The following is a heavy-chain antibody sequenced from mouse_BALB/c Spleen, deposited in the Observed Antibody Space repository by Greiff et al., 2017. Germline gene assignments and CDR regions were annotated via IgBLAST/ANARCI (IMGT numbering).Heavy chain of an antibody. J-gene: IGHJ4*01. Sequence: VQLKESGPGLVKPSQSLSLTCTVTGYSITSDYAWNWIRQFPGNKLEWMGYISYSGSTSYNPSLKSRISITRDTSKNQFFLQLNSVTTEDTATYYCASLDSSGYDAMDYWGQGTSVTVSS. CDR2: ISYSGST. CDR3: ASLDSSGYDAMDY. CDR1: GYSITSDYA. D-gene: IGHD3-2*01. V-gene: IGHV3-2*02.